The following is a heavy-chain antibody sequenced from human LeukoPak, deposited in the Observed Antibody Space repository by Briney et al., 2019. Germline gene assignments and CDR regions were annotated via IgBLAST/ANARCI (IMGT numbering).Heavy chain of an antibody. CDR2: ISGSGGST. Sequence: GGSLRPSCAASGFTFSSYAMSWVRQAPGKGLEWVSAISGSGGSTYYADSVKGWFTISRDNSKNTLYLQMNSLRAEDTAVYYCAKAGRYDSSGPDDYWGQGTLVTVSS. CDR3: AKAGRYDSSGPDDY. J-gene: IGHJ4*02. CDR1: GFTFSSYA. V-gene: IGHV3-23*01. D-gene: IGHD3-22*01.